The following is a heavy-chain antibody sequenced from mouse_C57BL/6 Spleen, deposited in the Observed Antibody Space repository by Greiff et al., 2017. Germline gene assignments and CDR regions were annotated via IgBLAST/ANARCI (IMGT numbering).Heavy chain of an antibody. D-gene: IGHD1-1*01. V-gene: IGHV1-82*01. Sequence: QVQLQQSGPELVKPGASVKISCKASGYAFSSSWLNWVKQRPGKGLEWIGRIYPGDGDTNYNGKFKGKATLTADKSSSTAYMQLSSLTSEDSAVYFCAREAYYGSSYGYWYFDVWGTVTTVTVSS. CDR1: GYAFSSSW. J-gene: IGHJ1*03. CDR3: AREAYYGSSYGYWYFDV. CDR2: IYPGDGDT.